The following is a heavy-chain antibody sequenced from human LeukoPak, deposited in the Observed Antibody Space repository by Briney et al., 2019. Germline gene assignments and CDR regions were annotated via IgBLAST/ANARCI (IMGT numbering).Heavy chain of an antibody. D-gene: IGHD3-16*01. V-gene: IGHV3-48*01. CDR3: AKGAGRDYIWGTSGHRGILDD. CDR2: IRSSSRTI. J-gene: IGHJ4*02. CDR1: GFTFSSYS. Sequence: GGSLRLSCAASGFTFSSYSMYWVRQAPGKGLEWVSYIRSSSRTIYYADSVKGRFTISRDNAKNSLYLQMNSLRVEDTAVYYCAKGAGRDYIWGTSGHRGILDDWGRGTLVTVSS.